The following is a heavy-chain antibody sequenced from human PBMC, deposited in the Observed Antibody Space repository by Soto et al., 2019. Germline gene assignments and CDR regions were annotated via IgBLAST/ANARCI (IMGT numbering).Heavy chain of an antibody. CDR1: GFIFSTYG. Sequence: QVQLVESGGGVVQPGRSLRLSCGASGFIFSTYGMHWVRRAPGKGLEWMSVISYDGNNKYYADSVKGRLTISRDNSKNTLWLQMDSLRTEDTAVYYSAKDLLLTTITTVRHWGQRTLVTVSS. V-gene: IGHV3-30*18. J-gene: IGHJ4*02. CDR3: AKDLLLTTITTVRH. D-gene: IGHD4-4*01. CDR2: ISYDGNNK.